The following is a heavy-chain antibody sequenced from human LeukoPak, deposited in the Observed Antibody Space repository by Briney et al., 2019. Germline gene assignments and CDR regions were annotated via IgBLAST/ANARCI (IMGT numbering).Heavy chain of an antibody. CDR2: IYYSGST. Sequence: SETLSLTCTVSGGSISSSSYYWGWIRQPPGKGLEWIGSIYYSGSTYYNPSLKSRVTISVDTSKNQFSLKLSSVTAADTAVYYCARHDSDSSGYYYVGYYYYYMDVWGKGTTVTISS. V-gene: IGHV4-39*01. CDR1: GGSISSSSYY. CDR3: ARHDSDSSGYYYVGYYYYYMDV. D-gene: IGHD3-22*01. J-gene: IGHJ6*03.